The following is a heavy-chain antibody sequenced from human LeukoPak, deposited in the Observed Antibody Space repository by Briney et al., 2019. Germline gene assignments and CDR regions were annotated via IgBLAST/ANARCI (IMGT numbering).Heavy chain of an antibody. CDR1: GYTFTSYG. CDR3: ARLYCSSTSCYTGAWFDP. J-gene: IGHJ5*02. CDR2: ISAYNGNT. D-gene: IGHD2-2*02. V-gene: IGHV1-18*01. Sequence: ASVKVSCKASGYTFTSYGISWVRQAPGQGLEWMGWISAYNGNTNYAQKLQGRVTMTTDTSTSTAYMELRSLRSDDTAVYYCARLYCSSTSCYTGAWFDPWGQGTLVTVSS.